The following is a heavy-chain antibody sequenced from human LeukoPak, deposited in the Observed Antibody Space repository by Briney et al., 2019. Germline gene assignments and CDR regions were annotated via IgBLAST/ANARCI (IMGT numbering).Heavy chain of an antibody. D-gene: IGHD6-13*01. CDR2: KNPTTGGT. V-gene: IGHV1-46*01. Sequence: GASVRLSCKTSGYIFTSNYIHWLRQPPGQGLEWMGIKNPTTGGTSYAQRFQGRVTLTMDTSTRTVYMELNSLTSEDTAVYYCARAQGSGSSFSARVFDYWGQGTLVTVSS. CDR3: ARAQGSGSSFSARVFDY. CDR1: GYIFTSNY. J-gene: IGHJ4*02.